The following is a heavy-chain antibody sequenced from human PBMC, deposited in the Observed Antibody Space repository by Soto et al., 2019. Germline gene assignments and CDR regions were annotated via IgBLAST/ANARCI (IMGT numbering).Heavy chain of an antibody. J-gene: IGHJ6*03. Sequence: ESGGGLVKPGGSLRLSCTASGFAFNTYSMNWVRQAPGKGLEWVSSINEDSTYIYYADSLRGRITISRDNAKDSLFLQMNSLRPDDTAEYYCVRDLGRYFRSGYMDLWGDGATVTVSS. CDR2: INEDSTYI. CDR3: VRDLGRYFRSGYMDL. V-gene: IGHV3-21*01. CDR1: GFAFNTYS. D-gene: IGHD3-9*01.